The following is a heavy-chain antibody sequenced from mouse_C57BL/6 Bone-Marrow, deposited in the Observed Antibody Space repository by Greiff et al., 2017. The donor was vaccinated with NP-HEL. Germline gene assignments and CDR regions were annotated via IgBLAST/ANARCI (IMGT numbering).Heavy chain of an antibody. CDR1: GFSLTSYG. CDR3: AKKGGLRGYAMDY. V-gene: IGHV2-5*01. Sequence: VQLVESGPGLVQPSQSLSITCTVSGFSLTSYGVHWVRQSPGKGLEWLGVIWRGGSTDYNAAFMSRLSITKDNSKSQVFFKMNSLQADDTAIYYCAKKGGLRGYAMDYWGQGTSVTVSS. CDR2: IWRGGST. D-gene: IGHD2-4*01. J-gene: IGHJ4*01.